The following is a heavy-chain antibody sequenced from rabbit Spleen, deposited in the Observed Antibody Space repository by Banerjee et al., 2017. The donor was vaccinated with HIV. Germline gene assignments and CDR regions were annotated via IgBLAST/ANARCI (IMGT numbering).Heavy chain of an antibody. V-gene: IGHV1S45*01. CDR3: ARDTSSSFSSYGMDL. CDR2: IYAGSSGST. Sequence: EQLEESGGGLVKPEGSLTLTCKASGVSLNDKDVMCWVRQAPGKGLEWIACIYAGSSGSTYYASWATGRFTITRNTSLNTVTLQLNSLTAADTATYFCARDTSSSFSSYGMDLWGPGTLVTVS. D-gene: IGHD1-1*01. CDR1: GVSLNDKDV. J-gene: IGHJ6*01.